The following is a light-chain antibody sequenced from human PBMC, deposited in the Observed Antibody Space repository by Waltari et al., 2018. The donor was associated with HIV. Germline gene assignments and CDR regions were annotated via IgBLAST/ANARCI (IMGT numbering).Light chain of an antibody. Sequence: QSALTQPPSASGSPGQSVIISCTGTSSDIGGYNYVSWYQQYPGKAPKVMIHEVNKRPSGVPDRFSGSKSGNTASLTVSGLQAEDEAYYYCSSYAGSNSWVFGGGTKLTVL. CDR3: SSYAGSNSWV. V-gene: IGLV2-8*01. J-gene: IGLJ3*02. CDR1: SSDIGGYNY. CDR2: EVN.